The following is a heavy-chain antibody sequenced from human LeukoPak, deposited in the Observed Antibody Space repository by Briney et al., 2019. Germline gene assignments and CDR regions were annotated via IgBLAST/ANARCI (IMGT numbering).Heavy chain of an antibody. V-gene: IGHV3-53*01. CDR3: AKDTSVGAFDI. J-gene: IGHJ3*02. CDR2: IYSGGST. Sequence: RAGGSLRLSCAASGFTVSSNYMSWVRQAPGKGLEWVSVIYSGGSTYYADSVKGRFIISRDNSKNTLYLQMNSLRAEDTAVYYCAKDTSVGAFDIWGQGTMVTVSS. D-gene: IGHD5/OR15-5a*01. CDR1: GFTVSSNY.